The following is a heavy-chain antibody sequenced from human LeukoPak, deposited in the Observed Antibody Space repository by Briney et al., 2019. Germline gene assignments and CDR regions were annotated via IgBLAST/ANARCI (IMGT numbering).Heavy chain of an antibody. CDR1: GYTFTSYG. J-gene: IGHJ6*02. D-gene: IGHD5-18*01. Sequence: ASVKVSCKASGYTFTSYGINWVRQAPGQGLEWMGIIHPGVGSSSYARQFQGRLTMTRDTSTSTVYMELSSLRSEDTAVYYCARDPVDTAMVGYYYYGMDVWGQGTTVTVSS. CDR2: IHPGVGSS. V-gene: IGHV1-46*01. CDR3: ARDPVDTAMVGYYYYGMDV.